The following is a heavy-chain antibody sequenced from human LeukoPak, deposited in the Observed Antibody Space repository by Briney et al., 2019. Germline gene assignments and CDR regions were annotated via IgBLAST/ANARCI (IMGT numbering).Heavy chain of an antibody. CDR1: GGSISSYY. J-gene: IGHJ4*02. CDR2: IYYSGTT. CDR3: ARGVYIAAAQYGY. D-gene: IGHD6-13*01. Sequence: PSETLSHTCTVSGGSISSYYCSWIRQPPGKGLEWIGYIYYSGTTNYNPSLKSRVTISVDTSKNQFSLKLSSVTAADTAVYYCARGVYIAAAQYGYWGQGTLVTVSS. V-gene: IGHV4-59*01.